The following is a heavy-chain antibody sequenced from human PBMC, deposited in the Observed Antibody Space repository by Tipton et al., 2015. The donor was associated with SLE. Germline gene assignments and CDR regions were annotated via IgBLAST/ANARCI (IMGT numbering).Heavy chain of an antibody. J-gene: IGHJ4*02. CDR3: AGAAYYYDSYDY. CDR1: GGSISSYY. Sequence: TLSLTCTVSGGSISSYYWNWIRQPPGKGLEWIGYIYSSGTTNYNPSLKSRVTISVDTSRNQFSLKLSSVIAADTAVYYCAGAAYYYDSYDYWGQGTLVTVSS. D-gene: IGHD3-22*01. CDR2: IYSSGTT. V-gene: IGHV4-59*12.